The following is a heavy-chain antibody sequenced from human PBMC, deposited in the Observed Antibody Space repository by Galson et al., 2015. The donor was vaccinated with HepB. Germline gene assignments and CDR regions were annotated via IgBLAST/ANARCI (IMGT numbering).Heavy chain of an antibody. CDR1: GFTFSNFW. D-gene: IGHD5-24*01. Sequence: SLRLSCAASGFTFSNFWMSWVRQAPGKGLEWIGNIKPDGTEKYYADSMKGRFTIYRDNARNSVYLQIYNVRADDTAVYYRTSTSMASPGHHWGQGTLVTVSS. CDR3: TSTSMASPGHH. V-gene: IGHV3-7*03. J-gene: IGHJ4*02. CDR2: IKPDGTEK.